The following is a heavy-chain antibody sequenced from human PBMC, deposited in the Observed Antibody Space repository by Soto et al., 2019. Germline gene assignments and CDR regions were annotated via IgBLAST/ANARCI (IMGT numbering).Heavy chain of an antibody. CDR3: ARDRNPWIQLWLSYGMDV. Sequence: SVKVSCKASGGTFSSYAISWVRQAPGQGLEWMGGIIPIFGTANYAQKFQGRVTITADESTSTAYMELSSLRSEDTAMYYCARDRNPWIQLWLSYGMDVWGQGTTVTDSS. CDR2: IIPIFGTA. D-gene: IGHD5-18*01. CDR1: GGTFSSYA. V-gene: IGHV1-69*13. J-gene: IGHJ6*02.